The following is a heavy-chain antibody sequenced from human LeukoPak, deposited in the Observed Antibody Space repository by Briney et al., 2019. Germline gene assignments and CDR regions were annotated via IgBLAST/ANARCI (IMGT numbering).Heavy chain of an antibody. CDR1: GFTFSNYN. J-gene: IGHJ4*02. CDR2: ISGTTGKA. D-gene: IGHD4-11*01. V-gene: IGHV3-23*01. CDR3: AKGGGETTVEVSAATGVFHY. Sequence: PGGSLRLSCGASGFTFSNYNMSWVGQGPGRGLEWVSGISGTTGKAYYADSVKGRFRISRDNSKNTLYLQMDRLRAEDTAVYYCAKGGGETTVEVSAATGVFHYWGQGTLVTVSS.